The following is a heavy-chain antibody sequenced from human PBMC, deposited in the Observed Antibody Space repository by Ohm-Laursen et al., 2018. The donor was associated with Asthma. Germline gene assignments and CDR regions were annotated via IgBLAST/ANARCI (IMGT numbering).Heavy chain of an antibody. J-gene: IGHJ1*01. CDR1: GYTFSRYS. CDR3: ARIGPEWELPGREYSLHH. V-gene: IGHV3-21*01. CDR2: ISTASTFI. D-gene: IGHD1-26*01. Sequence: SLRLSCTASGYTFSRYSIHWVRQVPGKGLEWVASISTASTFIYHADSVRGRFTTSRDNAKNSVYLQMNSLRAEDTALYYCARIGPEWELPGREYSLHHWGQGTQVTASS.